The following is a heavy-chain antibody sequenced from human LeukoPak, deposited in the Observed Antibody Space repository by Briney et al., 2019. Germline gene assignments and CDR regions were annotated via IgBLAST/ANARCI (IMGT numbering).Heavy chain of an antibody. D-gene: IGHD3-10*01. J-gene: IGHJ5*02. CDR2: IYSIGST. V-gene: IGHV4-59*01. Sequence: PSETLSLTCTVSGGSISSYYWNWVRQPPGKGLEWIGNIYSIGSTDYNPSLKSRVTISLDTSKFQFSLRLNSVPAADTAVYYCARADPNASGYFYRFNWFDPWGQGTLVTVSS. CDR3: ARADPNASGYFYRFNWFDP. CDR1: GGSISSYY.